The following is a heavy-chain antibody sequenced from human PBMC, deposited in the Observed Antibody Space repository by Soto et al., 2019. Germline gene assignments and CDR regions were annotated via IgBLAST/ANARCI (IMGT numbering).Heavy chain of an antibody. CDR2: IIPIFGTA. CDR1: GGTFSSYA. D-gene: IGHD6-6*01. Sequence: QVQLVQSGAEVKKPGSSVKVSCKASGGTFSSYAISWVRQAPGQGLEWMGGIIPIFGTANYAQKFQGRVTITADESTSTAYMERSSLRSEDTAVYYCARGHSSSSGAGGFYFDYWGQGILVTVSS. V-gene: IGHV1-69*12. J-gene: IGHJ4*02. CDR3: ARGHSSSSGAGGFYFDY.